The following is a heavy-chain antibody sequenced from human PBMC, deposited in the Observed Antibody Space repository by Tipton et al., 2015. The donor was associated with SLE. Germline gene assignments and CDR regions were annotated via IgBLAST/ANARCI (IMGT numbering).Heavy chain of an antibody. V-gene: IGHV4-31*02. J-gene: IGHJ4*02. D-gene: IGHD5-24*01. CDR1: GASISSGGYY. Sequence: LRLSCTVSGASISSGGYYWSWIRQLPGKGLEWLGYIYYSDTTYYNPSLKSRVTISVDKSKNQFSLKLSSVTVADTAVYYCAKMGKMAPFDSWGQGALVTVSS. CDR3: AKMGKMAPFDS. CDR2: IYYSDTT.